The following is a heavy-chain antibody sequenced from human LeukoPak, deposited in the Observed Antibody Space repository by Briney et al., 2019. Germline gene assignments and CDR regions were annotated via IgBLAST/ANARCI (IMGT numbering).Heavy chain of an antibody. CDR3: ATSLSGWFGPSANH. V-gene: IGHV3-48*04. CDR2: ISPDTRAI. J-gene: IGHJ5*02. Sequence: GGSLRRSCAASGFTFSSYSMNWVRQAPGKGLEWVSFISPDTRAIHYADSVKGRFTISRDSATNSLYLQMNNLRSEDTAVYYCATSLSGWFGPSANHWGQGTLVTVSS. CDR1: GFTFSSYS. D-gene: IGHD6-19*01.